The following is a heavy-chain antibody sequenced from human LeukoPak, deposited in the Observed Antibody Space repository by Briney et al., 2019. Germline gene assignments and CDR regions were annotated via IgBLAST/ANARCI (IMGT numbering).Heavy chain of an antibody. V-gene: IGHV3-23*01. CDR3: ATNYYDSSGYFPDFDY. Sequence: PGGSLRLSCAVSGFTFSSFSMNWVRQAPVKGLEWVSAISGSGRNTYYADSVKGRFTISRDNSKNTLYLQMDSLRAEDTAAYYCATNYYDSSGYFPDFDYWGQGALVSVSS. CDR2: ISGSGRNT. CDR1: GFTFSSFS. D-gene: IGHD3-22*01. J-gene: IGHJ4*02.